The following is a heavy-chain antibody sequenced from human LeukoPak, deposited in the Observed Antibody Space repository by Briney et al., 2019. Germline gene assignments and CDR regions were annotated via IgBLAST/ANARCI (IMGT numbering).Heavy chain of an antibody. CDR3: AKDSGSYYYYGMDV. D-gene: IGHD1-26*01. CDR2: ISGSGGST. V-gene: IGHV3-23*01. CDR1: GFTFSNYV. Sequence: GGSLRLSCAASGFTFSNYVMGWVRQAPGKGLEWVSAISGSGGSTYYADSVKGRFTISRDNSKNTLYLQMNSLRAEDTAVYYCAKDSGSYYYYGMDVWGQGTTVTVSS. J-gene: IGHJ6*02.